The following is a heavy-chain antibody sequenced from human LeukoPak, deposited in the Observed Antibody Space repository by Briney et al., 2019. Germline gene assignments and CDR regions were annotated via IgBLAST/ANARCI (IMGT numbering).Heavy chain of an antibody. CDR1: GFSLSSFA. J-gene: IGHJ6*02. D-gene: IGHD7-27*01. CDR2: IESTGGT. V-gene: IGHV3-48*03. Sequence: GGSLRLSCVVSGFSLSSFAMNWVRQAPGKGLECISHIESTGGTYYVDSVKGRFTISRDNAKNSLYLQMSSLRAEDTAVYYCARDHLGDYYYGMDVWGQGTTVTVSS. CDR3: ARDHLGDYYYGMDV.